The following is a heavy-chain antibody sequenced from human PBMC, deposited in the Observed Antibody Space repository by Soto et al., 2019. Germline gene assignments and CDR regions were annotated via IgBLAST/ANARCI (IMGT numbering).Heavy chain of an antibody. CDR2: IYYCGSP. CDR3: EWSDGGSGYSDY. J-gene: IGHJ4*02. CDR1: GGSFSSGGYY. V-gene: IGHV4-31*11. D-gene: IGHD3-3*01. Sequence: PSETLSLTCAVYGGSFSSGGYYWSWIRQHPGKGLEWIGYIYYCGSPYSLPSFKSRVTKPVDTSKNQFSLRLSSVTAADTAVYSCEWSDGGSGYSDYWAQRSLVTVSS.